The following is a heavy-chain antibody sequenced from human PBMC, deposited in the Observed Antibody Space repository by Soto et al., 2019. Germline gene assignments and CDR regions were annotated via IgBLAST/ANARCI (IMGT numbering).Heavy chain of an antibody. V-gene: IGHV3-74*01. Sequence: EVQLVESGGGLVQPGGSMRLACAASGFTFSGYWLHWVLQAPGKGLVWVSRINSDGSSTSYADAVKGRFTISRDNAKNTLDLQMNSLRAEDTAVYYCARGGGQQLAHFNYWGQGTLVTVSS. CDR1: GFTFSGYW. CDR3: ARGGGQQLAHFNY. J-gene: IGHJ4*02. D-gene: IGHD6-13*01. CDR2: INSDGSST.